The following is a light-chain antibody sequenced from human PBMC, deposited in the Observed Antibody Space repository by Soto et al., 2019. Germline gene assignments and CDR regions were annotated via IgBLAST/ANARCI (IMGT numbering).Light chain of an antibody. V-gene: IGLV2-14*01. CDR1: SSDVGGYNY. J-gene: IGLJ2*01. CDR3: SSYTSSRTLV. CDR2: EVS. Sequence: QSVLTQPASVSGSPGQSITISCTGTSSDVGGYNYVSWYQQHPGKAPKLMIYEVSNRPSGVSNRFSGSKSGNTASLTISGLQAEDEADYYCSSYTSSRTLVFGGGTKLT.